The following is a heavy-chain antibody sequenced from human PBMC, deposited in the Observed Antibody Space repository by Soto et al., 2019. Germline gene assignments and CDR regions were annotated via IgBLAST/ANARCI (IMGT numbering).Heavy chain of an antibody. CDR3: ARLGYYYDSSGYFTGY. CDR2: IIPIFGTA. Sequence: SVKVSCKASGGTFSSYAISWVRQAPGQGLEWMGGIIPIFGTANYAQKFQGRVTITADESTSTAYMELSSLRSEDTAVYYCARLGYYYDSSGYFTGYWGQGTLVTVSS. J-gene: IGHJ4*02. V-gene: IGHV1-69*13. D-gene: IGHD3-22*01. CDR1: GGTFSSYA.